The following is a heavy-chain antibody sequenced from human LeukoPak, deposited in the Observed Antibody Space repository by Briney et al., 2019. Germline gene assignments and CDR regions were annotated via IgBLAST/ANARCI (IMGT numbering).Heavy chain of an antibody. CDR3: ARVRGYGAFDI. D-gene: IGHD1-1*01. V-gene: IGHV4-59*01. CDR2: IYYSGST. Sequence: SETLSLTCTVSGGSISSYYWSWIRQPPGKGLEWIGYIYYSGSTNYNPSLKGRVTISVDTSKNQFSLKLSSVTAADTAVYYCARVRGYGAFDIWGQGTMVTVSS. J-gene: IGHJ3*02. CDR1: GGSISSYY.